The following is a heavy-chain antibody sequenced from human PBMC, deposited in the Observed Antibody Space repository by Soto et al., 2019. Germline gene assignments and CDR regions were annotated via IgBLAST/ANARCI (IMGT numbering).Heavy chain of an antibody. V-gene: IGHV4-30-4*01. CDR1: GGSISSGDYY. J-gene: IGHJ6*02. CDR3: ARDSRTVSDLYYYYGMDV. CDR2: IYYSGST. D-gene: IGHD4-17*01. Sequence: PSETLSLTCTVSGGSISSGDYYWSWIRQPPGKGLEWIGYIYYSGSTYYNPSLKSRVTISVDTSKNQFSLKLSSVTAADTAVYYCARDSRTVSDLYYYYGMDVWGQGTTVTVSS.